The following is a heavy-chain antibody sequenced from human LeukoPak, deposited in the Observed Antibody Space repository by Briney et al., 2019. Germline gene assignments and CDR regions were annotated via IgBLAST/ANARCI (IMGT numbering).Heavy chain of an antibody. CDR3: ARGSYYDSSGYYLQMAYSDY. D-gene: IGHD3-22*01. CDR2: IIPILGIA. CDR1: GGTFSSYT. Sequence: SVKVSCKASGGTFSSYTISWVRQAPGQGLEWMGRIIPILGIANYAQKFQGRVTITADKSTSTAYMELSSLRSEDTAVYYCARGSYYDSSGYYLQMAYSDYWGQGTLVTVSS. J-gene: IGHJ4*02. V-gene: IGHV1-69*02.